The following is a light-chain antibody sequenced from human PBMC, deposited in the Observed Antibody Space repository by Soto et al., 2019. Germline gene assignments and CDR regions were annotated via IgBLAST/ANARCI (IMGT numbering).Light chain of an antibody. CDR1: QSVSNNY. Sequence: EIVLTQSPGTLSLSPWERATLSCRASQSVSNNYLAWYQQKPGQAPRLLIYDASNRATGIPARFSGSGSGTDFTLTISRLEPEDFAVYYCQQYGSSPPITFGQGTRLEIK. CDR3: QQYGSSPPIT. V-gene: IGKV3-20*01. J-gene: IGKJ5*01. CDR2: DAS.